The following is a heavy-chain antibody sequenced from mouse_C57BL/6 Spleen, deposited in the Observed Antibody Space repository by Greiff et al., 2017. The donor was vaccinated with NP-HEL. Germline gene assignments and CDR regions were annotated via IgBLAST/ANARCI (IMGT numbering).Heavy chain of an antibody. CDR3: AREIITTVVATDY. J-gene: IGHJ2*01. CDR2: ISSGGSYT. V-gene: IGHV5-6*01. D-gene: IGHD1-1*01. CDR1: GFTFSSYG. Sequence: EVKLVESGGDLVKPGGSLKLSCAASGFTFSSYGMSWVRQTPDKRLEWVATISSGGSYTYYPDSVKGRFPISRDNAKNTLYLQMSSLKSEDTAMYYCAREIITTVVATDYWGQGTTLTVSS.